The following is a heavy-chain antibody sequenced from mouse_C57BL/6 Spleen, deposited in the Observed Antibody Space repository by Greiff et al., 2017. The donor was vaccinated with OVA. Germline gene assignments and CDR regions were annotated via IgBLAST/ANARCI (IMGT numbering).Heavy chain of an antibody. Sequence: EVKLVESGPGLVKPSQSLSLTCSVTGYSITSGYYWNWIRQFPGNKLEWMGYISYDGSNNYNPSLKNRISITRDTSKNQFFLTLNSVTTEDTTTYYCAREAFYYDYDDYFDVWGTGTTVTVSS. CDR3: AREAFYYDYDDYFDV. CDR2: ISYDGSN. CDR1: GYSITSGYY. J-gene: IGHJ1*03. D-gene: IGHD2-4*01. V-gene: IGHV3-6*01.